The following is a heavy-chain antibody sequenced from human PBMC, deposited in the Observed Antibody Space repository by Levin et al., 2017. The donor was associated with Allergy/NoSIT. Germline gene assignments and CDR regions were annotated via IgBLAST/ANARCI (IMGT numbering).Heavy chain of an antibody. Sequence: SQTLSLTCAVYGGSFSGYYWSWIRQPPGKGLEWIGEINHSGSTNYNPSLKSRVTISVDTSKNQFSLKLSSVTAADTAVYYCARVYYSSKLDYWGQGTLVTVSS. CDR2: INHSGST. CDR1: GGSFSGYY. J-gene: IGHJ4*02. V-gene: IGHV4-34*01. CDR3: ARVYYSSKLDY. D-gene: IGHD6-19*01.